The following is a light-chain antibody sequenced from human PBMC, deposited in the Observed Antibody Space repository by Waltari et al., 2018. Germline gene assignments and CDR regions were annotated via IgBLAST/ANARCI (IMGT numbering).Light chain of an antibody. CDR1: SRDIGGYNF. J-gene: IGLJ2*01. CDR2: EVT. Sequence: QSALTQPPSASGSLGQSVTISCTGTSRDIGGYNFVSWYQQYPGNAPKLIIFEVTKRPSGVPDRVSGSKSGNTASLTVAGLQAEDEADYYCSSYGGSNDVIFGGGTKITVL. V-gene: IGLV2-8*01. CDR3: SSYGGSNDVI.